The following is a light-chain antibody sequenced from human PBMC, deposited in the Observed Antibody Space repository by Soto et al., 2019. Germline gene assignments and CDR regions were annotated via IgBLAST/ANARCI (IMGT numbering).Light chain of an antibody. CDR1: SSDVGRYNY. CDR2: DVS. J-gene: IGLJ1*01. Sequence: QPALTQPRSVSGSPGQSVTVSCTGTSSDVGRYNYVSWYQHHPGKAPKLMIYDVSARPSGVPDRFSGSKSGNTASLTISGLQAEDEDEYYCCSYAGTYIEVFGTGTKV. V-gene: IGLV2-11*01. CDR3: CSYAGTYIEV.